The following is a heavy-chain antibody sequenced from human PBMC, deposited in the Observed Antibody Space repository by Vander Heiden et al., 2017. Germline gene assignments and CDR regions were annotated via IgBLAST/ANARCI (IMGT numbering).Heavy chain of an antibody. Sequence: QVHLQESGPGLVKPSQTLSLTCTVSGGSSSSCDYYGSWIRQPPGKGLEWIGYIYYSGSTYYNPSLKSRVTISVDTSKNQFSLKLSSVTAADTAVYYCARDSGYGDYFNAFDIWAKGQWSPSLQ. V-gene: IGHV4-30-4*01. D-gene: IGHD4-17*01. CDR2: IYYSGST. CDR3: ARDSGYGDYFNAFDI. J-gene: IGHJ3*02. CDR1: GGSSSSCDYY.